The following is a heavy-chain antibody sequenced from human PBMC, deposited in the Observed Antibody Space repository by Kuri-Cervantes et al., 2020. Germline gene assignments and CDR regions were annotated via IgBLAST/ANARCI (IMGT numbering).Heavy chain of an antibody. CDR1: GFTFSSCA. D-gene: IGHD3-16*01. V-gene: IGHV3-23*01. J-gene: IGHJ3*02. Sequence: LSLTCAASGFTFSSCALSWVRRAPGKGLEWVSAISGSGGSTYYADSVKGRFTISRDNSKNTLYLQMNSLRAEDTAVYYCAKSALGAFDIWGQGTMVTVSS. CDR3: AKSALGAFDI. CDR2: ISGSGGST.